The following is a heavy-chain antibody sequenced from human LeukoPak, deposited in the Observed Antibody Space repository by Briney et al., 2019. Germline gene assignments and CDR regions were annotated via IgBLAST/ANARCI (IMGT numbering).Heavy chain of an antibody. CDR3: ARETYYYASGSYSDYYAMDV. J-gene: IGHJ6*02. Sequence: SDTLSLTCTVSGASISGFYWSWIRQPAEKGLEWIERLYTSGSTNYNPSLKSRVTMPVDTSKSQFSLKLGSVTAADTAVYYCARETYYYASGSYSDYYAMDVWGQGTTVTVSS. CDR2: LYTSGST. D-gene: IGHD3-10*01. CDR1: GASISGFY. V-gene: IGHV4-4*07.